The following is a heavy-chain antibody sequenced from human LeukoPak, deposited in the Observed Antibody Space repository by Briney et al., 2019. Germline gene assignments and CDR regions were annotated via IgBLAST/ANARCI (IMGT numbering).Heavy chain of an antibody. Sequence: PGGSLRLSCAASGFTFSSDAMSWVPHAPRKGLWWGSSTSGSVGSTYYADSVKGAFTTSRDTYKNTLYLQMNRLRAEDTAVYYCARQQLVLSRRYYFDYWGQGTLVTVSS. CDR2: TSGSVGST. CDR1: GFTFSSDA. J-gene: IGHJ4*02. D-gene: IGHD6-13*01. CDR3: ARQQLVLSRRYYFDY. V-gene: IGHV3-23*01.